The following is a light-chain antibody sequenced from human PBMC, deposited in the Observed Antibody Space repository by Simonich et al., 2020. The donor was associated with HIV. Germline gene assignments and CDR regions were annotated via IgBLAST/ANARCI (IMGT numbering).Light chain of an antibody. Sequence: QSVLTQPPSVSGAPGQRVTISCTGSSSNIGGGYDVHWYQQLPGTAPKLLIYGNSNRPSGVPDRFSGSKSGTSATLGITGLQTEDEADYYCGTWDSSLSALFGGGTKLTVL. CDR2: GNS. V-gene: IGLV1-40*01. CDR1: SSNIGGGYD. J-gene: IGLJ2*01. CDR3: GTWDSSLSAL.